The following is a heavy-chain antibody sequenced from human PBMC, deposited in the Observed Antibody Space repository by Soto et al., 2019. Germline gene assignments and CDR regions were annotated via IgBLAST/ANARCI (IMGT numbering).Heavy chain of an antibody. CDR1: GYSFTSYW. J-gene: IGHJ5*02. D-gene: IGHD5-18*01. CDR2: IYPGDSDT. V-gene: IGHV5-51*01. CDR3: ARNGYGQLWLSWFDP. Sequence: GESLKISCKGSGYSFTSYWIGWVRQMPGKGLEWMGIIYPGDSDTRYSPSFQGQVTISADKSISTAYLQWSSLKASDTAMYYCARNGYGQLWLSWFDPWGQGTLVTVSA.